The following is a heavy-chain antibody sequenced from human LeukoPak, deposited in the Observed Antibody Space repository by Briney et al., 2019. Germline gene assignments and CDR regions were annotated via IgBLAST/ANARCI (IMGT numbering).Heavy chain of an antibody. CDR2: IKRDGSDK. V-gene: IGHV3-7*01. CDR3: AGFQGIQLTNSDYFDY. CDR1: GFTFSNYW. D-gene: IGHD5-18*01. J-gene: IGHJ4*02. Sequence: PGGSLRLSCAASGFTFSNYWMSWVRQAPGKGLEWVAYIKRDGSDKYYVDSVKGRFTISRDNAKNSLYLQMNSLRAEDTAVYCCAGFQGIQLTNSDYFDYWGQGTLVTVSS.